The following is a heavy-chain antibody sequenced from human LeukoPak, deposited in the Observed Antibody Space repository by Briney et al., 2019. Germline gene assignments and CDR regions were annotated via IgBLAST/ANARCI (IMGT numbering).Heavy chain of an antibody. D-gene: IGHD3-22*01. Sequence: GGSLRLSCVGSGFTFSHYPIHWLRQPPGKGLEWVAVISYDGSNKYYADSVKGRFTISRDNSKNTLYLQMNSLRAEDTAVYYCARDDYYYDSSGYANWFDPWGQGTLVTVSS. CDR1: GFTFSHYP. CDR3: ARDDYYYDSSGYANWFDP. V-gene: IGHV3-30*01. J-gene: IGHJ5*02. CDR2: ISYDGSNK.